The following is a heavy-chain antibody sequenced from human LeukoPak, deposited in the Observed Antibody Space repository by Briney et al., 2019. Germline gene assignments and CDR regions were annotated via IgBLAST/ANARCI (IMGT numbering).Heavy chain of an antibody. CDR1: GYTFTSYD. V-gene: IGHV1-8*03. D-gene: IGHD3-22*01. Sequence: EASVKVSCKASGYTFTSYDINWVRQATGQGLEWMGWMNPNSGNTGYAQKFQGRVTITRNTSISTAYMELSSLRAEDTAVYYCAKDGRVVITGAPHHWGQGTLVTVSS. J-gene: IGHJ5*02. CDR2: MNPNSGNT. CDR3: AKDGRVVITGAPHH.